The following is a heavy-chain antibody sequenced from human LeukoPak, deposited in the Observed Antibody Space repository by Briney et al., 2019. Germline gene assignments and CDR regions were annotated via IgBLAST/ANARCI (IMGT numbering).Heavy chain of an antibody. J-gene: IGHJ4*02. CDR2: ISGSGGST. D-gene: IGHD3-22*01. CDR3: AKNLPSIVVVTPSDY. V-gene: IGHV3-23*01. Sequence: GGSLRLSCAASGFTFSSYGMSWVRQAPGKGLEWVSAISGSGGSTYYADSVKGRFTISRDNSKNTLYLQMNSLRAEDTAVYYCAKNLPSIVVVTPSDYWGQGTLVTVPS. CDR1: GFTFSSYG.